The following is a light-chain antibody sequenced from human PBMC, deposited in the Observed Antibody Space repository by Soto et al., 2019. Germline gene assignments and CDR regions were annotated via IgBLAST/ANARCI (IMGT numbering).Light chain of an antibody. J-gene: IGKJ5*01. CDR1: QSVRSF. Sequence: EIVLTQSPATLSLSLWERATLSCRASQSVRSFVAWYQQKPGQAPRLLIYDTSNRATGIPARFSGSGSETDFTLTISSLEPEDFAVYYCQQRYSWPPITFGQGTRLEIK. V-gene: IGKV3-11*01. CDR2: DTS. CDR3: QQRYSWPPIT.